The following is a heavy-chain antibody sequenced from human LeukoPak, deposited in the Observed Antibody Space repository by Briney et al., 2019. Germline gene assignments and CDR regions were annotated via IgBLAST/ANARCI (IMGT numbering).Heavy chain of an antibody. CDR2: IFHSGST. J-gene: IGHJ4*02. V-gene: IGHV4-4*02. Sequence: SETLSLTCAVSGVSISSSIWWSLVRLPPGKGLEWIGEIFHSGSTNFNPSLKSRLTMSVDESKHEFSLKLTSVTAADTAVYYCASGGLVSRYLDHWGRGPLATVSS. D-gene: IGHD3-9*01. CDR1: GVSISSSIW. CDR3: ASGGLVSRYLDH.